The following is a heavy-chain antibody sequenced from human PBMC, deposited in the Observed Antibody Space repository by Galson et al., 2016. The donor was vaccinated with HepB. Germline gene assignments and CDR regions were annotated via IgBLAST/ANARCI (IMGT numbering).Heavy chain of an antibody. CDR2: IYYSGIT. D-gene: IGHD1-1*01. V-gene: IGHV4-31*03. CDR1: RGSISSGGYY. Sequence: TLSLTCTVSRGSISSGGYYWSWIRQHPGKGLEWIGYIYYSGITYYTPSFKSRVNILVDTSKNQFSLRLRSVTAADTAVYYCARDTGAAGTGGYFDPWGQGTLVTVSS. J-gene: IGHJ5*02. CDR3: ARDTGAAGTGGYFDP.